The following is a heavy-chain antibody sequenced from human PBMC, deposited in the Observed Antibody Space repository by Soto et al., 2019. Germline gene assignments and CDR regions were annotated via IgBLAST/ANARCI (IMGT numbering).Heavy chain of an antibody. V-gene: IGHV1-2*02. D-gene: IGHD2-15*01. CDR1: GYTFTDYY. CDR3: ARGDVRVVASFDP. CDR2: INPNSGVT. Sequence: GASVKVSCKASGYTFTDYYIHWVRQAPGQGLEWMGWINPNSGVTNYAQKFQGRVTMTRDTSISTAYMELSRLISDDMAVYYCARGDVRVVASFDPWGQGALVTVSS. J-gene: IGHJ5*02.